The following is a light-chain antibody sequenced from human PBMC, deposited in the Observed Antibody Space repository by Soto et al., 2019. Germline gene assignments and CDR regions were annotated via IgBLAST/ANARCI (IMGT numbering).Light chain of an antibody. J-gene: IGLJ1*01. CDR1: SSGVGSYNL. V-gene: IGLV2-23*01. CDR3: CSYAGSSTYYV. CDR2: EGS. Sequence: QSALTQPASVSGSPGQSITISCTGTSSGVGSYNLVSWYQQHPGKAPKLMIYEGSKRPSGISNRFSASKSGNTASLTISGLQAEDEGDYYCCSYAGSSTYYVFGTGTQLTVL.